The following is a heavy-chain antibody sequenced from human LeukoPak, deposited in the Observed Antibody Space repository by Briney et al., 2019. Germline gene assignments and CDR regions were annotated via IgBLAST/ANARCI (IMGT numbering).Heavy chain of an antibody. D-gene: IGHD3-22*01. CDR3: ARGANYYDSSGSSNWLDP. CDR2: INAGNGYT. Sequence: VASVKVSCKTSGYVFSDSAIHWVRQAPGQRLEWMGWINAGNGYTRYSQKFQGRVTMTRDTSASTVYMQLRSLRSEDTAVYYCARGANYYDSSGSSNWLDPWGRGTLVTVSS. V-gene: IGHV1-3*01. CDR1: GYVFSDSA. J-gene: IGHJ5*02.